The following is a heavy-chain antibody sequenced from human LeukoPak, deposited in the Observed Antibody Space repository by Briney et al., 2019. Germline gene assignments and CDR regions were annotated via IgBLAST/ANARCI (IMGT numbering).Heavy chain of an antibody. CDR1: GFTFSSYS. D-gene: IGHD3-22*01. V-gene: IGHV3-23*01. Sequence: GGSLRLSCAASGFTFSSYSMNWVRQAPGKGLEWVSGISGSGDNTYYADSVRGRFTISRDNSKNTLYVQVNSLGTEDTAAYYCAKGSYYDSSGSFYFDYWGQGTLVTVSS. J-gene: IGHJ4*02. CDR3: AKGSYYDSSGSFYFDY. CDR2: ISGSGDNT.